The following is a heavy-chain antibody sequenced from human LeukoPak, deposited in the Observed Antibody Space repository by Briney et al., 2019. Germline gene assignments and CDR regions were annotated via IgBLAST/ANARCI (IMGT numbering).Heavy chain of an antibody. J-gene: IGHJ4*02. V-gene: IGHV4-59*07. Sequence: SDTLSLTCTVSGGSISSYYWSWIRQPPGKGLEGIGYTYYSGSTNYNPSLKSRVTISVDTSKNQFSLKLSSVTAADTAVYYCARGSMVNYFDSSGYYNYWGQGALVTVSS. D-gene: IGHD3-22*01. CDR3: ARGSMVNYFDSSGYYNY. CDR2: TYYSGST. CDR1: GGSISSYY.